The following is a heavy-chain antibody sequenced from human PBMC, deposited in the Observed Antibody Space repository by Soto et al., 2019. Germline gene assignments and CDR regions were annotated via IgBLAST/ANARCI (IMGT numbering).Heavy chain of an antibody. CDR1: GSPFD. V-gene: IGHV3-30-3*01. J-gene: IGHJ3*01. Sequence: QVQLVEFGGGVVQPGRSLRLSCVASGSPFDVHWVRQAPGKGPEWVAHIVPDGRNQYWADSVKGRFTGSRDNSKNTVYRQMNSLRTEDTAVYYCARGPTHGAFDLWGQGTMVTVSS. CDR3: ARGPTHGAFDL. CDR2: IVPDGRNQ.